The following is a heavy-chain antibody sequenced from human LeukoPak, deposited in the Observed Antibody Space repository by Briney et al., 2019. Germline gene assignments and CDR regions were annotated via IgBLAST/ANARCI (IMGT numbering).Heavy chain of an antibody. J-gene: IGHJ4*02. D-gene: IGHD6-19*01. CDR1: GFTFSDYY. CDR2: ISGSAKTI. Sequence: GGSLRLSCAASGFTFSDYYMSWIRQTPGKGLEWISYISGSAKTIFYADSVQGRFVISRDNAKNSLYLQLNSLRAEDTAVYYCAKDNRRHYTSGPNPDSLHWGQGALVTVSS. V-gene: IGHV3-11*01. CDR3: AKDNRRHYTSGPNPDSLH.